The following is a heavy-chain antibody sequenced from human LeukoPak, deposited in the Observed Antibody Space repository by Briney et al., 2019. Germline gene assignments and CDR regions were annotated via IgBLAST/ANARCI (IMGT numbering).Heavy chain of an antibody. CDR2: IYYSGYT. V-gene: IGHV4-59*01. CDR1: GGSISSYY. CDR3: ARGEYNYGGHNWFDP. D-gene: IGHD5-18*01. Sequence: SETLSLTCTVSGGSISSYYWSWIRQPPGKGLEWIGDIYYSGYTNYNPSLKSRVTISVDTSKNQFSLKLRSVTAADTAVYYCARGEYNYGGHNWFDPWGQGILVTVSS. J-gene: IGHJ5*02.